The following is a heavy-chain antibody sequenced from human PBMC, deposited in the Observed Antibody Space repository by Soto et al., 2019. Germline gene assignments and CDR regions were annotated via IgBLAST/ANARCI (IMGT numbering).Heavy chain of an antibody. Sequence: ASVKVSCKASGITFSTYAVHWVRQAPGQSLEWMGWINTGNGNTRYSQNFQGRVTLTRDTSASTAYMDLSSLRSDDTAVYYCARDAAVGLFDYWGQGTLVTVSS. CDR1: GITFSTYA. D-gene: IGHD1-26*01. CDR3: ARDAAVGLFDY. V-gene: IGHV1-3*04. J-gene: IGHJ4*02. CDR2: INTGNGNT.